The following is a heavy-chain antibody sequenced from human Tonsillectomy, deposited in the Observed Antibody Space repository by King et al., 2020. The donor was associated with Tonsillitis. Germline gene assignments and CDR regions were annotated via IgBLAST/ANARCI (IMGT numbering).Heavy chain of an antibody. Sequence: VQLVESGGGLVQPGGSLRLSCAASGFSFSSNWMSWVRQAPGKGLEWVANIKQGGRDRYYVDSVKGRFTISRDNAKNSLYLQMNSLRVEDTAVYYCARDLWGYNDYDAYWGQGTLVTVSS. CDR1: GFSFSSNW. D-gene: IGHD5-12*01. CDR3: ARDLWGYNDYDAY. J-gene: IGHJ4*02. V-gene: IGHV3-7*01. CDR2: IKQGGRDR.